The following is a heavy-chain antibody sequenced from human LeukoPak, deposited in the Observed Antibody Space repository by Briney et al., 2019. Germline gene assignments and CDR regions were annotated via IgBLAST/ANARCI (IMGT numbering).Heavy chain of an antibody. CDR2: IYTSGST. J-gene: IGHJ4*02. V-gene: IGHV4-4*07. CDR1: GGSFSGYY. Sequence: PSETLSLTCAVYGGSFSGYYWSWIRQPPGKGLEWIGRIYTSGSTNYNPSLKSRVTMSVDTSKNQFSLKLSSVTAADTAVYYCARDEDTAMIWWGQGTLVTVSS. CDR3: ARDEDTAMIW. D-gene: IGHD5-18*01.